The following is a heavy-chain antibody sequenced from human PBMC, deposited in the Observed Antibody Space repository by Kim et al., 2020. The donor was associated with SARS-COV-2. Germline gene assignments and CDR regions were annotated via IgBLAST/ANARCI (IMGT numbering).Heavy chain of an antibody. D-gene: IGHD2-8*01. V-gene: IGHV3-11*06. Sequence: ADAGKGRFTISTDKAKNSLYLQMSSLRAEDAAVYYCAGGYCSDGVCSPFDHWGQGTRVTVSS. J-gene: IGHJ4*02. CDR3: AGGYCSDGVCSPFDH.